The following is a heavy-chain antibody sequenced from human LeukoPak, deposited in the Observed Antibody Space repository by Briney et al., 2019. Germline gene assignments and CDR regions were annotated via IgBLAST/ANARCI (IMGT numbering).Heavy chain of an antibody. CDR1: GFTFSSYS. J-gene: IGHJ1*01. V-gene: IGHV3-21*01. D-gene: IGHD4-11*01. CDR3: ARSTDTYSNYGSRYFQH. CDR2: ISGSGSYI. Sequence: GGSLRLSCAASGFTFSSYSMNWVRQAPGKGLEWVSAISGSGSYIYYADSVKGRFTISRDNAKNSLFLQMNSLRAEDTAVYYCARSTDTYSNYGSRYFQHWGQGTLVTVSS.